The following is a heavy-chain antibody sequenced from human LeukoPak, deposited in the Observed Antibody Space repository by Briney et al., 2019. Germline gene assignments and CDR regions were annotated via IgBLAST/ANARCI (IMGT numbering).Heavy chain of an antibody. CDR2: IHHTGST. Sequence: PSQTLSLNCAVSGGSISSSGYSWSWIRQPPGKGLEWIGYIHHTGSTYYNPSLKSRVTISVDRSKNQFSLKLSSVTAADTAVYYCARESRIAVAGHFDYWGQGTLVTVSS. D-gene: IGHD6-19*01. CDR1: GGSISSSGYS. J-gene: IGHJ4*02. CDR3: ARESRIAVAGHFDY. V-gene: IGHV4-30-2*01.